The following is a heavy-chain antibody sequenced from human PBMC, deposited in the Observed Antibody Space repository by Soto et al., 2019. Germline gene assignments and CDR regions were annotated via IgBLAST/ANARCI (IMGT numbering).Heavy chain of an antibody. CDR2: IIPIFGTV. Sequence: QVQLVHSGAEVKKPGSSVKVSCKASGGTFSNYPISWVRQAPGQGLEWMGGIIPIFGTVNYAQKFQGRVTITADESTSTAYMELSSLRSEDTAVYYCARGNHRWLQLWYFDLWGRGTLVTFSS. V-gene: IGHV1-69*12. CDR1: GGTFSNYP. J-gene: IGHJ2*01. D-gene: IGHD5-12*01. CDR3: ARGNHRWLQLWYFDL.